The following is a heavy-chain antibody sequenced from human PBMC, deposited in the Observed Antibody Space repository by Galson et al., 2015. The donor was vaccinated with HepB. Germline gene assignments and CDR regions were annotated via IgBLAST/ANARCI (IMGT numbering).Heavy chain of an antibody. Sequence: LRLSCAASGFIFNGYAMSWVRQAPGKGLEWVSTISNDGNTPYYADSVKGRFTISRDNSKNTPHLQMDSLRAEDTAVYYCVAWYFFEHWGQGALVTVSS. CDR1: GFIFNGYA. CDR2: ISNDGNTP. D-gene: IGHD2-8*02. V-gene: IGHV3-23*01. CDR3: VAWYFFEH. J-gene: IGHJ4*02.